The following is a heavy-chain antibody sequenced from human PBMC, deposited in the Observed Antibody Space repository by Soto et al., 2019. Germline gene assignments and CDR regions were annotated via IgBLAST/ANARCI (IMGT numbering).Heavy chain of an antibody. CDR3: ARGNDFRTGWFDP. D-gene: IGHD4-4*01. CDR2: MYYSGTT. Sequence: SETLSLTCTVSAGSICSGTYYWNWIRQHPGKGLEWIGYMYYSGTTYYNPSLQSRVTISGDTSKNQFSLKLSSVTVADTAVYYCARGNDFRTGWFDPWGQGIIVTVSS. CDR1: AGSICSGTYY. V-gene: IGHV4-31*03. J-gene: IGHJ5*02.